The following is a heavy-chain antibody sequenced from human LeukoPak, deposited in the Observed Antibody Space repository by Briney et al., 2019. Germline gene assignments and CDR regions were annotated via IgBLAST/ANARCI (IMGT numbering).Heavy chain of an antibody. CDR3: ARTHSSWYGDSFDS. Sequence: GESLKISCKGSGHSFTSYWIGWVRQMPGRGLEWMGVIYPGDSDTRYSPSFQGQVTISADKSITTAYLQWNSLKASDTAMYYCARTHSSWYGDSFDSWGQGTLVTVSS. J-gene: IGHJ4*02. V-gene: IGHV5-51*01. CDR1: GHSFTSYW. D-gene: IGHD6-13*01. CDR2: IYPGDSDT.